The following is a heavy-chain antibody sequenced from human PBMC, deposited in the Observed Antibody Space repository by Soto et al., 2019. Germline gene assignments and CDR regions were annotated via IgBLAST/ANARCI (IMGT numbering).Heavy chain of an antibody. CDR1: GLSFSNTW. J-gene: IGHJ4*02. V-gene: IGHV3-74*01. D-gene: IGHD1-26*01. CDR2: INSDGSST. CDR3: TRDWAYSHAS. Sequence: EVQLMQSGGGLVQPGESLRLSCAASGLSFSNTWMHWVRQSPGKGLVWISYINSDGSSTTYAESVTGRFTISRDNGKNTVHLQMNSLRVEDTAVYYCTRDWAYSHASWGQGTLVTVAS.